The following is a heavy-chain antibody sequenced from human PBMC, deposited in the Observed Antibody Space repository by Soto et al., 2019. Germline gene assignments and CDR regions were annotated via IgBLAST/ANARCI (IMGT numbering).Heavy chain of an antibody. J-gene: IGHJ4*02. D-gene: IGHD6-19*01. CDR3: ARATWMGVYSSGWYVDY. CDR2: ISAYNGNT. V-gene: IGHV1-18*01. Sequence: ASVKVSCKASGYTFTSYGISWVRQAPGQGLEWMGWISAYNGNTNYAQKLQGRVTMTTDTSTSTAYMELRSLRSDDTAVYYCARATWMGVYSSGWYVDYWGQGTLVTVSS. CDR1: GYTFTSYG.